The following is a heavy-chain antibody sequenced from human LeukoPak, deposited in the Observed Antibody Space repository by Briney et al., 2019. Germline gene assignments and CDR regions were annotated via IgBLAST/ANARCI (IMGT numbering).Heavy chain of an antibody. CDR1: GFTFSTYS. CDR2: ISSRSDTI. D-gene: IGHD6-19*01. Sequence: GGSLRLSCVASGFTFSTYSMNWVRQAPGKGLEWVSYISSRSDTIHYADSVMGRFTISRDNAKNSLYLQMNSLRAEDTAVYYCARDWIAVAGIAHWGQGTLVTVSS. J-gene: IGHJ5*02. V-gene: IGHV3-48*01. CDR3: ARDWIAVAGIAH.